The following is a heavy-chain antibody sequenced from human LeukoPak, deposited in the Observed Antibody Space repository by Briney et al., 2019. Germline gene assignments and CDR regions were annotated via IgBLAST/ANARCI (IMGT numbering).Heavy chain of an antibody. CDR1: GGSISSSSYY. V-gene: IGHV4-61*02. CDR3: ARVGSSWSSDY. J-gene: IGHJ4*02. CDR2: IYTSGST. D-gene: IGHD6-13*01. Sequence: SETLSLTCAVSGGSISSSSYYWGWIRQPAGKGLEWIGRIYTSGSTNYNPSLKSRVTISVDTSKNQFSLKLSSVTAADTAVYYCARVGSSWSSDYWGQGTLVTVSS.